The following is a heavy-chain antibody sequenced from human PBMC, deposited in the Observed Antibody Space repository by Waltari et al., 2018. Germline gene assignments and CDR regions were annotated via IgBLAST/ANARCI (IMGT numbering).Heavy chain of an antibody. Sequence: QVQLQESGPGLVKPSETLSLTCTVSGGSIGSYYWSWIRQPPGKGLEWIGYNYSSGGTNYNPSLRSRVTIAVDTSKNQFSLKVSSVTAADTAVYYCAGRSSKDYYYYYMDVWGKGTTVTISS. CDR3: AGRSSKDYYYYYMDV. J-gene: IGHJ6*03. CDR2: NYSSGGT. CDR1: GGSIGSYY. V-gene: IGHV4-59*08.